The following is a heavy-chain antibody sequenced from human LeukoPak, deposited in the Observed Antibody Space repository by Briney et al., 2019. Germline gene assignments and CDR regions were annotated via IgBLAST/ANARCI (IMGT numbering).Heavy chain of an antibody. CDR2: INYSGST. V-gene: IGHV4-59*01. CDR3: ARDSDSYGYYYMDV. J-gene: IGHJ6*03. CDR1: GGSISGYY. Sequence: PSETLSLTCTVSGGSISGYYWNWIRQPPGKGLEWIGYINYSGSTNYNASLKSRVTVSVDTSKNQFSLRLSSVTAADTAVYFCARDSDSYGYYYMDVWGKGTTVTVSS. D-gene: IGHD5-18*01.